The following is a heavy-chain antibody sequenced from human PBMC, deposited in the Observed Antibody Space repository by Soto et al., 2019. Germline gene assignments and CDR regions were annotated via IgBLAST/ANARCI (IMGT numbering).Heavy chain of an antibody. Sequence: QVQLVQSGAEVKKPGASVKVSCKASGDTFTDYYIHWVRQAPGQGLEWMGTVNPSGGHTTYAQHFLGRMAMTRDTSTSTLYKELTSLRSEDAAVYYCARGGHVVVVTAALDYRGQGTLVTVSS. CDR2: VNPSGGHT. CDR1: GDTFTDYY. V-gene: IGHV1-46*01. CDR3: ARGGHVVVVTAALDY. D-gene: IGHD2-21*02. J-gene: IGHJ4*02.